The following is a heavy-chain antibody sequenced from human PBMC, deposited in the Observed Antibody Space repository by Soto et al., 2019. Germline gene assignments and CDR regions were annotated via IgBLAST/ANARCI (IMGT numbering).Heavy chain of an antibody. CDR3: TGHGGNSY. J-gene: IGHJ4*02. V-gene: IGHV3-23*01. CDR1: GFTFNKYA. CDR2: ISGSGAST. D-gene: IGHD1-26*01. Sequence: GGSLRLSCVASGFTFNKYALAWVRQAPGKGLEWVSAISGSGASTYDADSVKGRFTISRDNSNNTLYLEMNRLRAEDTAVYYCTGHGGNSYLGQGTLVTVSS.